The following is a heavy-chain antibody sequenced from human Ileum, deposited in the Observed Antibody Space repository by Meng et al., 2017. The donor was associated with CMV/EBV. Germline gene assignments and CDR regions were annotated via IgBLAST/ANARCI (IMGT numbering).Heavy chain of an antibody. CDR3: ARGLRGDVLVPTGKEWAIYYYYAMDV. J-gene: IGHJ6*02. Sequence: SETLSLTCTVSGGSISSGDYYWSWIRQPPGKGLEWIGYIYYSGSTYYNPSLKSRVTISVDTSKNQFSLKLSSVTAADTAVYSCARGLRGDVLVPTGKEWAIYYYYAMDVWGQGTTVTVSS. D-gene: IGHD2-2*01. V-gene: IGHV4-30-4*08. CDR1: GGSISSGDYY. CDR2: IYYSGST.